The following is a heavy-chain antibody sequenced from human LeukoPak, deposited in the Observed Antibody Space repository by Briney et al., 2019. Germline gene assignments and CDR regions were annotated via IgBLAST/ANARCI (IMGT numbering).Heavy chain of an antibody. CDR2: ISAYNGNT. D-gene: IGHD3-22*01. CDR3: ARDTLSITMIVPAKD. Sequence: ASVKVSCKASGYTFTSYGISWVRQAPGQGLEWMGWISAYNGNTNYAQKLQGRVTMTTDTSTSTAYMELRSLRSEDTAVYYCARDTLSITMIVPAKDWGQGTLVTVSS. J-gene: IGHJ4*02. V-gene: IGHV1-18*01. CDR1: GYTFTSYG.